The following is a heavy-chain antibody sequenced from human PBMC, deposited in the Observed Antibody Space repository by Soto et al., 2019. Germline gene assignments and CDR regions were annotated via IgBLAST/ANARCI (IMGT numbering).Heavy chain of an antibody. CDR1: GVTFSYHW. J-gene: IGHJ5*02. CDR2: IKQDGSEQ. D-gene: IGHD6-6*01. CDR3: ARDCARLNWFDP. Sequence: EVQLVESGGGLVQPGGSLRLSCAASGVTFSYHWMSWVRQAPGKGLEWVANIKQDGSEQYYVDSVKGRFTISRDNAKNSLYLQMNSLSAEDTAVYYCARDCARLNWFDPWGQGTLVTVSS. V-gene: IGHV3-7*04.